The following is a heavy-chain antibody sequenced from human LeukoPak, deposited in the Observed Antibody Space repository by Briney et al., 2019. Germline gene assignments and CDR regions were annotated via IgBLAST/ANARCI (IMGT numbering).Heavy chain of an antibody. J-gene: IGHJ3*02. V-gene: IGHV3-74*01. CDR3: LTVVETTIAAFDI. CDR2: IDANAKTT. Sequence: SGGSLRLSCAASGFTFSNYWLHWVRQAPGKRLVWVSRIDANAKTTSYADSVKGRFTISTDNAKKTLYLQMNSLRVEDTAVYYCLTVVETTIAAFDIWGQGTMVTVSS. D-gene: IGHD1-26*01. CDR1: GFTFSNYW.